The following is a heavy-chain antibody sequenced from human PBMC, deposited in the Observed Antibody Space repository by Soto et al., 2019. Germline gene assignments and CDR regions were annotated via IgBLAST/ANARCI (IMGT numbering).Heavy chain of an antibody. D-gene: IGHD3-3*01. Sequence: GGSLRLSCAASGFTFSSYIMNWGRQAPGKGLEWVSYISSSSTKYYADSVKGRFTISRDNAKNSLYLQMNSLRDEDTAVYYCARDMVRFLEWLNYYYGMDVWGQGTTVTVSS. CDR1: GFTFSSYI. CDR2: ISSSSTK. CDR3: ARDMVRFLEWLNYYYGMDV. J-gene: IGHJ6*02. V-gene: IGHV3-48*02.